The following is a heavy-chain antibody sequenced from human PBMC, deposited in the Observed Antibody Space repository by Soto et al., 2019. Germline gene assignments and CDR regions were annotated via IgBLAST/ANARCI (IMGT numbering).Heavy chain of an antibody. CDR3: ARNSVDYYDSSGYPSNYFDY. CDR1: GFTFSSYG. Sequence: QVQLVESGGGVVQPGRSLRLSCAASGFTFSSYGMHWVRQAPGKGLEWVAVIWYDGSNKYYADSVKGRFTISRDNSKNTLYLKMNSLRAEDTAVYYCARNSVDYYDSSGYPSNYFDYWGQGTLVTVSS. V-gene: IGHV3-33*01. CDR2: IWYDGSNK. J-gene: IGHJ4*02. D-gene: IGHD3-22*01.